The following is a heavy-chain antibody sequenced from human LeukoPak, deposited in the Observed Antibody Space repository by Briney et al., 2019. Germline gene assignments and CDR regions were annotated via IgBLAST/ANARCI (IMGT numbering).Heavy chain of an antibody. CDR1: GGSISSSSYY. CDR2: IYTIGTT. V-gene: IGHV4-39*07. D-gene: IGHD6-13*01. J-gene: IGHJ4*02. CDR3: ARSQAAGTEGADY. Sequence: SETLSLTCTVSGGSISSSSYYWGWIRQPPGKGLEWIGRIYTIGTTNYNPSLKSRVTISVDTSKNQFSLKLSSVTAADTAVYFCARSQAAGTEGADYWGQGTLVTVSS.